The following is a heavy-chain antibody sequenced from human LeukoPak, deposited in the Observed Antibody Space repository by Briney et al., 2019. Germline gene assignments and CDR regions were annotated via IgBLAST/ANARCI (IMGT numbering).Heavy chain of an antibody. Sequence: GGSLRLSCAASGFTFSSYGMSWVRQAPGKGLEWVSAISGSGGSTYYADSVKGRFRISRDSSKNILYLQMNSLRAEDTAVYYCAKDRCSNGIGCYYYYMDVWGKGTTVTISS. D-gene: IGHD2-8*01. CDR1: GFTFSSYG. CDR2: ISGSGGST. J-gene: IGHJ6*03. CDR3: AKDRCSNGIGCYYYYMDV. V-gene: IGHV3-23*01.